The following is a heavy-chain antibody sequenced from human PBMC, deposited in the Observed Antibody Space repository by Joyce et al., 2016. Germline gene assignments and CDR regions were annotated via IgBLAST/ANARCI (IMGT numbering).Heavy chain of an antibody. CDR3: ARDPGVGTYGKFDL. CDR1: GFTFSNYV. V-gene: IGHV3-48*02. D-gene: IGHD3-3*01. J-gene: IGHJ4*02. Sequence: EVQLVESGGGLVQPGGSLRLSCAASGFTFSNYVMNWVRQAPGKGLEGLSYIGAGGDNFQYAASVSGRFSISRDNAKNSLYLQMNSLRDEDSALYFCARDPGVGTYGKFDLWGQGTLVTVSS. CDR2: IGAGGDNF.